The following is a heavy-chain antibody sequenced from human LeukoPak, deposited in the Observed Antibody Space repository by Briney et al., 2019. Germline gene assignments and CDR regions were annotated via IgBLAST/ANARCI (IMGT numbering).Heavy chain of an antibody. Sequence: SETLSLTCTVSGYSIGSGYYWGWIRQPPGKGLEWIGYIYYTGGTNYNPSLKSRVTMSVDTSKNQFSLKLRSVTAADTAVYYCARDPSGSFFNWFDPWGQGTLVTVSS. V-gene: IGHV4-61*01. J-gene: IGHJ5*02. CDR2: IYYTGGT. CDR1: GYSIGSGYY. D-gene: IGHD1-26*01. CDR3: ARDPSGSFFNWFDP.